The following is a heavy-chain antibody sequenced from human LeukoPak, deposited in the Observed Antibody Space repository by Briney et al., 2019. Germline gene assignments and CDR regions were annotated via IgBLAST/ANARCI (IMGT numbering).Heavy chain of an antibody. CDR1: GYTFTSYA. Sequence: GASVKVSCKASGYTFTSYATNWVRQAPGQGLEWMGWINTNTGNPTYAQGFTGRFVFSLDTSVSTAYLQISSLKAEDTAVYYCARARIVGATSRRWFDPWGQGTLVTVSS. CDR3: ARARIVGATSRRWFDP. D-gene: IGHD1-26*01. V-gene: IGHV7-4-1*02. CDR2: INTNTGNP. J-gene: IGHJ5*02.